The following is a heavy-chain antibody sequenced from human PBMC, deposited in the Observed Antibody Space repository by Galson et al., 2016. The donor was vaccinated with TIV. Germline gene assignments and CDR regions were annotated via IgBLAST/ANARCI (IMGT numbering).Heavy chain of an antibody. V-gene: IGHV3-23*01. CDR3: AKDRTPDAFYPGAGAMDV. CDR2: INKNGVT. J-gene: IGHJ6*02. Sequence: SLRLSCAVYRLTLSSYAMTWVRQAPGKGLEWVSSINKNGVTYHADSVKGRFTISRDNSKNTVHLQMNSLRAEDTAVYYCAKDRTPDAFYPGAGAMDVWGQGTTVTVSS. CDR1: RLTLSSYA. D-gene: IGHD3/OR15-3a*01.